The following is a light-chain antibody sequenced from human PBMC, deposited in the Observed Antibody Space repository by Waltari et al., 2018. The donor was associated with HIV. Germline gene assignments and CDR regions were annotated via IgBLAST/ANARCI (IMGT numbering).Light chain of an antibody. CDR1: QSISTF. V-gene: IGKV1-39*01. Sequence: DIQMTQFPSSLSASVGDTITITCGASQSISTFLIWYQQIPGKAPKLLIYDTSTLQGDVPSRFSGSGSGTDFTLTVSSLQPEDFATYYCQQSYRAPYTFGQGTKLEIK. J-gene: IGKJ2*01. CDR3: QQSYRAPYT. CDR2: DTS.